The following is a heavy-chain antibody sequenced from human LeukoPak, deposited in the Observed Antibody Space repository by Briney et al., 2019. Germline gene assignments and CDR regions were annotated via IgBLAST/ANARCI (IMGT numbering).Heavy chain of an antibody. CDR1: GFTFSSYG. J-gene: IGHJ4*02. CDR2: ISFDGNTK. CDR3: AKEMSSSNIDH. D-gene: IGHD2-2*01. Sequence: PGGSLRLSCAASGFTFSSYGMHWVRQAPGKGVEWVAVISFDGNTKYYTDTVKGGFTLSRDNTKNTLYLQMKSLRAEDTAVYYCAKEMSSSNIDHCGQGTLVTVSS. V-gene: IGHV3-30*18.